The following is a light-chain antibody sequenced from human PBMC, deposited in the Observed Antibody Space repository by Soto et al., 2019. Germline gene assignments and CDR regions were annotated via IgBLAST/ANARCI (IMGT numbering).Light chain of an antibody. J-gene: IGLJ1*01. CDR1: SSDVGGYDY. CDR2: EVT. Sequence: QSALTQPPSASWSPGQSVTISCTGTSSDVGGYDYVSWYQQHPGKAPKLMIYEVTKRPSGVPDRFSGSKSGNTASLTVSGLQAEDDADYYCSSYAGSNNFVFGTGTKVTVL. V-gene: IGLV2-8*01. CDR3: SSYAGSNNFV.